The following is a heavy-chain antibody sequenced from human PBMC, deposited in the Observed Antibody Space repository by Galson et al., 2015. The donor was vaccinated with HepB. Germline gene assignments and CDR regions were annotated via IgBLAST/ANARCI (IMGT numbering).Heavy chain of an antibody. CDR2: IYYSGST. J-gene: IGHJ4*02. D-gene: IGHD5-18*01. Sequence: LSLTCTVSGGSISSSRDYWGWIRQPPGKGLEWIGSIYYSGSTYYNPSLKSRVTISVDTSKNQFSLKLSSVTAADTAVYYCARRVDSYGKYYFDYWGQGTLVTVSS. CDR3: ARRVDSYGKYYFDY. V-gene: IGHV4-39*01. CDR1: GGSISSSRDY.